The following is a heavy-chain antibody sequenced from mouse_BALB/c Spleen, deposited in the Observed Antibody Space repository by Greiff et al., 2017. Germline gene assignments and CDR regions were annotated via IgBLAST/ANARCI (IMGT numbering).Heavy chain of an antibody. D-gene: IGHD2-14*01. Sequence: EVKVVESGGGLVQPGGSRKLSCAASGFTFSSFGMHWVRQAPEKGLEWVAYISSGSSTIYYADTVKGRFTIARDNPKNTLFLQMTSLRSEDTAMYYCARDYRYETGYYYAMDYWGQGTSVTVSS. CDR1: GFTFSSFG. J-gene: IGHJ4*01. CDR3: ARDYRYETGYYYAMDY. V-gene: IGHV5-17*02. CDR2: ISSGSSTI.